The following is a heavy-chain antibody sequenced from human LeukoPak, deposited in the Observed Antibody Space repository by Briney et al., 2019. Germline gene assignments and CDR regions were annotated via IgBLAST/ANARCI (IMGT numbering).Heavy chain of an antibody. CDR3: ARGCSSTSCKYSSGWYFNFDY. Sequence: PGRSLRLSCAASGFTYSSYAMHWVRQAPGKGLEWVAVISYDGSNKYYADSVEGRFTISRDNSKNTLYLQMNSLRAEDTAVYYCARGCSSTSCKYSSGWYFNFDYWGQGTLVTVSS. CDR2: ISYDGSNK. D-gene: IGHD2-2*01. CDR1: GFTYSSYA. V-gene: IGHV3-30*04. J-gene: IGHJ4*02.